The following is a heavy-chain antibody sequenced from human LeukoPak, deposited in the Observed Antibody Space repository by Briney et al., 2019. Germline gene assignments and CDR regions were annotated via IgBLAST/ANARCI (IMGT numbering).Heavy chain of an antibody. J-gene: IGHJ3*02. CDR2: IYSGGST. Sequence: PGGSLRLSCAASGFTVSSNYMSWVRRAPGKGLEGVSVIYSGGSTYYADSVKGRFTISRDKSKNTLYLQMNSLRAEDTAVYYCARDGEYCSGGSCYGGAFDIWGQGTMVTVSS. CDR3: ARDGEYCSGGSCYGGAFDI. CDR1: GFTVSSNY. V-gene: IGHV3-53*01. D-gene: IGHD2-15*01.